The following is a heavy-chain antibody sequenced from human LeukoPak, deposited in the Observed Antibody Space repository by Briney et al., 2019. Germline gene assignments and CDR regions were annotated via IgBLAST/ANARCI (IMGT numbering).Heavy chain of an antibody. J-gene: IGHJ4*02. CDR2: INHSGST. CDR3: ARLAVYYDSSGYYSTGLDY. Sequence: SETLSLTCAVYGGSFSGYYWSWIRQPPGKGLEGIGEINHSGSTNYNPSLKSRVTISVDTSKNQFSLKLSSVTDADPAVYYCARLAVYYDSSGYYSTGLDYWGQGTLVTVSS. V-gene: IGHV4-34*01. CDR1: GGSFSGYY. D-gene: IGHD3-22*01.